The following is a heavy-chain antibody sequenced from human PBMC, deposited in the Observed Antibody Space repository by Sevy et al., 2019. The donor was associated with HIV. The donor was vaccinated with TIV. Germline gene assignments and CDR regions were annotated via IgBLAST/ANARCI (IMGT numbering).Heavy chain of an antibody. CDR1: GGSLNTYG. Sequence: SETLSLTCTVSGGSLNTYGWSWIRQPPGKGLEWIGYADYNGGTNYNPSLKSRLTILVGTSERQFSLQLSSVTPADMAVYYCGRDNWGSIDYWGQGVLVTVSS. CDR3: GRDNWGSIDY. D-gene: IGHD7-27*01. V-gene: IGHV4-59*01. CDR2: ADYNGGT. J-gene: IGHJ4*02.